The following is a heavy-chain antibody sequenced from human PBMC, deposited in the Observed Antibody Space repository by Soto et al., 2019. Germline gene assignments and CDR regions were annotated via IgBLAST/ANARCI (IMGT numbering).Heavy chain of an antibody. CDR1: GFTFSNHA. Sequence: QVQLVESGGGVVQPGRSLRLSCAASGFTFSNHAMHWVRQAPGKGLEWVAFIYYDGSTKYCADSVKGRFSISRDNSKNTLYLQMNSLRAEDTAVYYCARLAATAPGYGMDVWGQGTTVTVSS. V-gene: IGHV3-30-3*01. CDR3: ARLAATAPGYGMDV. CDR2: IYYDGSTK. J-gene: IGHJ6*02. D-gene: IGHD6-13*01.